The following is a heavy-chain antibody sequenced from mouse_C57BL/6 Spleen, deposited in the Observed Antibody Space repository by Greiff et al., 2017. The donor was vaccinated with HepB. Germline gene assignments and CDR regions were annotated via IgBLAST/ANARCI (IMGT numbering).Heavy chain of an antibody. CDR2: IDPSDSYT. CDR3: ALYPFAY. J-gene: IGHJ3*01. Sequence: QVQLQQPGAELVMPGASVKLSCKASGYTFTSYWMHWVKQRPGQGLEWIGEIDPSDSYTNYNQKFKGKSTLTVDKSSSTAYMQLSSLTSEDSAVYYCALYPFAYWGQGTLVTVSA. D-gene: IGHD2-1*01. V-gene: IGHV1-69*01. CDR1: GYTFTSYW.